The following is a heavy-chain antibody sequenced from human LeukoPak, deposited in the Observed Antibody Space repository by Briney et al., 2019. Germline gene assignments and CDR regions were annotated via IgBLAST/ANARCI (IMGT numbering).Heavy chain of an antibody. CDR3: AKSRENYYGYYAMDV. Sequence: GGSLRLSCAAPGFTFTNYGMHWVRQAPGKGLEWVAVISYDGRNTYYEDSVRGRFTISRDNSKNTLYLQTNSLRAEDTAVYYCAKSRENYYGYYAMDVWGQGTTLTVSS. V-gene: IGHV3-30*18. J-gene: IGHJ6*02. CDR2: ISYDGRNT. CDR1: GFTFTNYG. D-gene: IGHD3-10*01.